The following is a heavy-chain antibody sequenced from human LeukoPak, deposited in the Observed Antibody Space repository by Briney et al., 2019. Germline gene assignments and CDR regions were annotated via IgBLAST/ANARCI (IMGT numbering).Heavy chain of an antibody. CDR3: ARRGAARRDGPDY. CDR1: GDSISSSSYY. V-gene: IGHV4-39*01. J-gene: IGHJ4*02. CDR2: IYYSGST. D-gene: IGHD6-6*01. Sequence: NPSETLSLTCTVSGDSISSSSYYWGWIRQPPGKGLEWTVSIYYSGSTYYNPSLKSRVTISADTSKNQFSLKLSSVTAADTAVYYCARRGAARRDGPDYWGQGTLVTVSA.